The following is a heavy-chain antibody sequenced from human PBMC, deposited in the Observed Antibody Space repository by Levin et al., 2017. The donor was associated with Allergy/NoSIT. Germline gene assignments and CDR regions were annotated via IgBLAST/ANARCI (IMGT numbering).Heavy chain of an antibody. V-gene: IGHV3-30*18. Sequence: PGGSLRLSCAASGFIFSSYDMHWVRQAPGKGLEWVAVISYDGSKKYYADSVKGRFTISRDNSKNTLYLQMNSLRAEDTAVFYCAKVRVDFGDHGPNDYWGQGTLVTVSS. D-gene: IGHD4-17*01. CDR3: AKVRVDFGDHGPNDY. J-gene: IGHJ4*02. CDR2: ISYDGSKK. CDR1: GFIFSSYD.